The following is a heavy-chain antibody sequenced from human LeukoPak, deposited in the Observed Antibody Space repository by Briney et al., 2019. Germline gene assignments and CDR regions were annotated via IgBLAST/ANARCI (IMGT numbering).Heavy chain of an antibody. J-gene: IGHJ6*03. D-gene: IGHD3-3*01. CDR1: GGSFSGYY. CDR3: ARGRYYDFWSGYYPNYYYYYMDV. CDR2: INHSGST. Sequence: SETLSLTCAVYGGSFSGYYWSWIRQPPGKGLEWIGEINHSGSTNYNPSLKSRVTISVDTSKNQFSLKLSSVTAADTAVYYFARGRYYDFWSGYYPNYYYYYMDVWGKGTTVTVSS. V-gene: IGHV4-34*01.